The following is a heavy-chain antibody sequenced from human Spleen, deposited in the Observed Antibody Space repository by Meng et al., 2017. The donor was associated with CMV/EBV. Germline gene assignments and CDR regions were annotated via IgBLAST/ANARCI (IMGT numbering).Heavy chain of an antibody. V-gene: IGHV4-31*03. D-gene: IGHD5-18*01. J-gene: IGHJ6*02. CDR2: IYYSGSA. CDR1: GDSISSGGYF. CDR3: ARDSPAGLPPYYYGADV. Sequence: SETLSLTCTVSGDSISSGGYFWSWIRQHPGKGLEWIGYIYYSGSAYYNPSLKSRVTISVDTSKNQFSLKLSSVTAADTAVYYCARDSPAGLPPYYYGADVWGQGTTVTVSS.